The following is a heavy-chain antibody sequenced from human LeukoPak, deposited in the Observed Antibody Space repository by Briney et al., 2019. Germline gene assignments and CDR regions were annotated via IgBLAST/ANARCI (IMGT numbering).Heavy chain of an antibody. V-gene: IGHV3-30-3*01. J-gene: IGHJ4*02. Sequence: GGSLRLSCAASGFTFSSYAMHWVRQAPGKGLEWAAVISYDGSNKYYADSVKGRFTISRDNSKNTLYLQMNSLRAEDTAVYYCARAYYYDSSGYPPAFDYWGQGTLVTVSS. CDR1: GFTFSSYA. D-gene: IGHD3-22*01. CDR3: ARAYYYDSSGYPPAFDY. CDR2: ISYDGSNK.